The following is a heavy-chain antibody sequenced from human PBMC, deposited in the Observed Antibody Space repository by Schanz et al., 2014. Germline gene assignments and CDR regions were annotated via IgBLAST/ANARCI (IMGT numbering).Heavy chain of an antibody. CDR3: AKGRGGPSSEGLDQYYGMDV. J-gene: IGHJ6*02. CDR1: GFTVSDHY. Sequence: VQLVESGGGLVQPGGSLRLSCAVSGFTVSDHYMDWVRQAPGKGLEWVSVIYGGGITYYADSVKGRFTISRDSSRNTLYLQMNSLRAEDTAVYFCAKGRGGPSSEGLDQYYGMDVWGQGTTVTVSS. D-gene: IGHD6-6*01. CDR2: IYGGGIT. V-gene: IGHV3-66*01.